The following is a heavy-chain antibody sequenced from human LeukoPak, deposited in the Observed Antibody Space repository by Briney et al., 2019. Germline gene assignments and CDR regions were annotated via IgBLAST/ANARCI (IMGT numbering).Heavy chain of an antibody. Sequence: SETLSLTCTVSGGSISGGSYYWSWIRQPAGKGLEWIGRIYTSGSTNYNPSLKSRVTISVDTSKNQFSLKLSSVTAADTAVYYCARVRYSYDAFDIWGQGTMVTVSS. CDR3: ARVRYSYDAFDI. CDR1: GGSISGGSYY. D-gene: IGHD5-18*01. J-gene: IGHJ3*02. CDR2: IYTSGST. V-gene: IGHV4-61*02.